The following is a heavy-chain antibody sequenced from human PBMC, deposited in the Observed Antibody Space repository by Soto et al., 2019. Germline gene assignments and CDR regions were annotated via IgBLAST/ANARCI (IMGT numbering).Heavy chain of an antibody. J-gene: IGHJ4*02. CDR2: ISYDGSNK. Sequence: QVQLVESGGGVVQPGRSLRLSCAASGFTFSSYAMHWVRQAPGKGLEWVAVISYDGSNKYYADSVKGRFTISRDNSKNTLELQMNSLRGEDTAVYYCAKGRCNYDEFDYWGQGTLVTVSS. CDR3: AKGRCNYDEFDY. V-gene: IGHV3-30*18. CDR1: GFTFSSYA. D-gene: IGHD4-17*01.